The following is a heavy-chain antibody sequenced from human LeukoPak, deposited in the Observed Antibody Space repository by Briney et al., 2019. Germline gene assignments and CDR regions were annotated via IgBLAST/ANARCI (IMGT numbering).Heavy chain of an antibody. CDR1: GFTFSSYA. J-gene: IGHJ5*02. V-gene: IGHV3-23*01. Sequence: GGSLRLSCAASGFTFSSYAMSWVRQAPGKGLEWVSAISGSGGSTYYADSVKGRFTISRDNSKNTLYLQMDSLRAEDTAVYYCAKDRAVPAARPYNWFDPWGQGTLVTVSS. CDR3: AKDRAVPAARPYNWFDP. CDR2: ISGSGGST. D-gene: IGHD2-2*01.